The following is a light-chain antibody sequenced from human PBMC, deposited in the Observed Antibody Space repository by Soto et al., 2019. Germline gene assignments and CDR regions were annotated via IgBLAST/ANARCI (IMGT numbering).Light chain of an antibody. CDR1: TNDIGGYDY. V-gene: IGLV2-14*01. Sequence: QSALTQPASVSGSPGQSITISCSGTTNDIGGYDYVSWYQHHPSKVPKVIIYEVRNRPSGVSNRFSGSKSGNTASLTISGLQAEDEADYYCCSYTISATLVFGGGTKVTVL. CDR2: EVR. J-gene: IGLJ3*02. CDR3: CSYTISATLV.